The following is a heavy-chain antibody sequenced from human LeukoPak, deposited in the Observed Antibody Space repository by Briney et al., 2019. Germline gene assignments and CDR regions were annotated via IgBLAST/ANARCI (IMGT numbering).Heavy chain of an antibody. Sequence: GECLKISCKASGYRFTTYWIGWVRQMRGNGLEWMGIIDPSDSETRYTPSFEGQVTISADKSLTTAYLQWNSPEASDTALYYCARQTAMGRSGDYWGQGTLVTVSS. CDR2: IDPSDSET. D-gene: IGHD5-18*01. CDR1: GYRFTTYW. J-gene: IGHJ4*02. CDR3: ARQTAMGRSGDY. V-gene: IGHV5-51*01.